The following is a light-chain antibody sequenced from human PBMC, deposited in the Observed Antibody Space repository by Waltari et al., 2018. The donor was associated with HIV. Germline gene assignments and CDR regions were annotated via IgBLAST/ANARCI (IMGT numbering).Light chain of an antibody. CDR3: SSYTSSSTVV. J-gene: IGLJ2*01. CDR2: EVS. V-gene: IGLV2-14*01. CDR1: SSDVGGYNY. Sequence: QSALTQPASVSGSPGQSITISCTGTSSDVGGYNYVPWYQQHPGKAPKLMIYEVSNRPSGVSSRFSGSKDGNTASLTISGLQAEVGAGYGWSSYTSSSTVVFGGGTKLTVL.